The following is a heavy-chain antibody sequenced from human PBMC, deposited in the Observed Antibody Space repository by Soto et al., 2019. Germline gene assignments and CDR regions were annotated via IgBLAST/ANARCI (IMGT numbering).Heavy chain of an antibody. CDR3: ARARYCSSTSCQITDYSYYATDF. V-gene: IGHV5-51*01. CDR1: GYSFTSYW. J-gene: IGHJ6*02. Sequence: GEYLKISCKGSGYSFTSYWIGWVRQMPGKGLEWMGIIYPGDSDTRYSPSFQGQVTISADKSISTAYLQWSRLKASDTAMYYCARARYCSSTSCQITDYSYYATDFSGQ. CDR2: IYPGDSDT. D-gene: IGHD2-2*01.